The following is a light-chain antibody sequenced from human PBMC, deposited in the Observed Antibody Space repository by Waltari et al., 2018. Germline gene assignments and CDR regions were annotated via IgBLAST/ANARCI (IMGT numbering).Light chain of an antibody. Sequence: QQPEKGPRYLMKVNRDGSHSKRDKIPDRSSGSSSGAEHYLTIASLQSEDEADYYCQTGGHGTWVFGGGTKLSAL. V-gene: IGLV4-69*01. CDR3: QTGGHGTWV. J-gene: IGLJ3*02. CDR2: VNRDGSH.